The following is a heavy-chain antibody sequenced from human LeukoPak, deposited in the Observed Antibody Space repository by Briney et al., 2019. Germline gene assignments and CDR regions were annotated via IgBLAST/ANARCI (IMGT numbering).Heavy chain of an antibody. Sequence: EASVKVSCKASGYTFTSYGISWVRQAPGQGLEWMGWISAYNGNTNYAQKLQGRVTMTTDTSTSTAYMELRSLRSDDTAVYYCARDQTVRTNSGSSREDYYYYGMDVWGQGTTVTVSS. CDR3: ARDQTVRTNSGSSREDYYYYGMDV. CDR2: ISAYNGNT. J-gene: IGHJ6*02. V-gene: IGHV1-18*01. D-gene: IGHD1-26*01. CDR1: GYTFTSYG.